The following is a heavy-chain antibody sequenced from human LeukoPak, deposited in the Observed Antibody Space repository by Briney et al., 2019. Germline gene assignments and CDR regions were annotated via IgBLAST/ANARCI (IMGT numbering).Heavy chain of an antibody. D-gene: IGHD2-15*01. CDR1: GFTFSSDA. CDR3: AKDRGRTWVQVAN. Sequence: GGSLRLSCIGTGFTFSSDAMGWVREAPGKGLGWVSGISGSGGSTYYADSVKGRFTISRDNSKNTLYLQMNSLRVEDTAVYYCAKDRGRTWVQVANWGQGTLVTVSS. V-gene: IGHV3-23*01. J-gene: IGHJ4*02. CDR2: ISGSGGST.